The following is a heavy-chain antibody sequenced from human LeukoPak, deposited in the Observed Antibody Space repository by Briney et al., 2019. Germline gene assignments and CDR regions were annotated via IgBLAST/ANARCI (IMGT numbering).Heavy chain of an antibody. CDR3: ARGAYDSSGYYYYYYYGMDV. Sequence: PGGSLRLSCAASGFTFSSYGMHWVRQAPGKGLEWVAVIWYDGSNKYYADSVKGRFTISRDNFKNTLYLQMNSLRAEDTAVYYCARGAYDSSGYYYYYYYGMDVWGQGTTVTVSS. CDR2: IWYDGSNK. V-gene: IGHV3-33*01. J-gene: IGHJ6*02. CDR1: GFTFSSYG. D-gene: IGHD3-22*01.